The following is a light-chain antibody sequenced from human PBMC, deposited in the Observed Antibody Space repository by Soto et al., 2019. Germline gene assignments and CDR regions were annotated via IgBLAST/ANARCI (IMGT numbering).Light chain of an antibody. V-gene: IGLV2-23*01. CDR2: EGS. Sequence: QSALTQPASVSGSPGQSMTISCTGTSSDVGTYNLVSWYQQHPGKAPKLIIYEGSKRPSGVSTRFSGSKAGNTASLTISGLQAEDEADYYCCSYASGSTPLYVFGTGTKVTVL. CDR1: SSDVGTYNL. CDR3: CSYASGSTPLYV. J-gene: IGLJ1*01.